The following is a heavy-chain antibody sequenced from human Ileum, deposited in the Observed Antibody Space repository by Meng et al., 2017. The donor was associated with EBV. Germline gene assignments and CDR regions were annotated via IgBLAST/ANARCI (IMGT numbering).Heavy chain of an antibody. CDR3: ARESGRGYSSDY. J-gene: IGHJ4*02. D-gene: IGHD5-18*01. CDR1: GGTFRNSA. CDR2: IIPMFGAP. V-gene: IGHV1-69*01. Sequence: QGRGEQSGGEGEEPGASVKVPCKASGGTFRNSAISWVRQAPGQGLEWMGGIIPMFGAPDYAQRFQDRVTITADESTSTVYMELNSLRSEDTAVYYCARESGRGYSSDYWGQGTLVTVSS.